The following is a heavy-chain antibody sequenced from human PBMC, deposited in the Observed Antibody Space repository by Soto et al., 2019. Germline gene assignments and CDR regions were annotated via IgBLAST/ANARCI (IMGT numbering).Heavy chain of an antibody. CDR1: GLTVNDNS. V-gene: IGHV3-66*01. Sequence: EMNLVESGGGLVQPGGSLRLSCVASGLTVNDNSMSWVRQAPGKGLGWVSIIYAGGSTYYADSVKDRFTISRDSSKNTLFLQMNSVIEEDTAVYFCVRVPPAHDYYGLDVWGQGTTVTVSS. J-gene: IGHJ6*02. CDR2: IYAGGST. CDR3: VRVPPAHDYYGLDV.